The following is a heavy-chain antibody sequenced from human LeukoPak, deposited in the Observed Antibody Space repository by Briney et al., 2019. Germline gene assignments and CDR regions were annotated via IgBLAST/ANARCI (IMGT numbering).Heavy chain of an antibody. CDR3: AKSNGYGLIDI. D-gene: IGHD3-10*01. CDR1: GYTFTSNY. J-gene: IGHJ3*02. V-gene: IGHV1-46*01. Sequence: ASVKVSCKAFGYTFTSNYMHWVRQAPGQGPEWMGVISPSGGSTTYAQKFQDRLTLTRDMSTSTDYLELSSLRSEDTAVYYCAKSNGYGLIDIWGQGTMVTVSS. CDR2: ISPSGGST.